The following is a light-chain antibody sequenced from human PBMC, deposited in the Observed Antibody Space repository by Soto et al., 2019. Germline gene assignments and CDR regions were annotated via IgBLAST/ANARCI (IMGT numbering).Light chain of an antibody. CDR1: SSNLGSYDL. J-gene: IGLJ2*01. V-gene: IGLV2-23*01. Sequence: QSALTQPASVSGSPGQSITISCTGTSSNLGSYDLVSWYQHHPDKAPKLLVYEGSKRPSGVSNRFSGSKSGNTASLTISGLQAEDDGDYYCCSFAAGAKLVFGGGTKRTVL. CDR2: EGS. CDR3: CSFAAGAKLV.